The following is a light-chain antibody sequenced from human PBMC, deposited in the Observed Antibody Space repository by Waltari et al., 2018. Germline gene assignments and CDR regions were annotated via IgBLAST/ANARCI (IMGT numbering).Light chain of an antibody. Sequence: QSALTQPPSASGSPGQSVTISCTGTGSDVGGYNSVSWYQQHPGKAPRLIIYAVTLRPSGVPERFSASKSGNTASLTVSGLQAEDEADYYCSSYAGGNILVVFGGGTRLTVL. CDR2: AVT. CDR3: SSYAGGNILVV. V-gene: IGLV2-8*01. J-gene: IGLJ2*01. CDR1: GSDVGGYNS.